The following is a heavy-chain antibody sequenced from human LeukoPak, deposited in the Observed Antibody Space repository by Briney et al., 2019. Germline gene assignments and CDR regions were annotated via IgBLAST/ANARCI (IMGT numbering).Heavy chain of an antibody. CDR2: INPSGGST. V-gene: IGHV1-46*01. J-gene: IGHJ4*02. CDR3: ARGVWFGELFYLLFDY. Sequence: SVKVSCKASGYTFTSYYMHWVRQAPGQGLEWMGIINPSGGSTSYAQKFQGRVTMTRDTSTSTVYMELSSLRSEDTAVYYCARGVWFGELFYLLFDYWGQGTLVTVSS. D-gene: IGHD3-10*01. CDR1: GYTFTSYY.